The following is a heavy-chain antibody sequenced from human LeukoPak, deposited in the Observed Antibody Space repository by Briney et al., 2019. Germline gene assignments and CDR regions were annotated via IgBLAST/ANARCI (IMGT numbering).Heavy chain of an antibody. CDR3: ARDSESWFGENDAFDI. Sequence: AASVKVSCKASGYTFTGYYMHWVRQAPGQGLEWMGWIDPNSGGTNYAQKFEGRGTMTRDTSLSTAYMELSRLRSDDTAVYYCARDSESWFGENDAFDIWGQGTMVTVSS. V-gene: IGHV1-2*02. CDR2: IDPNSGGT. J-gene: IGHJ3*02. D-gene: IGHD3-10*01. CDR1: GYTFTGYY.